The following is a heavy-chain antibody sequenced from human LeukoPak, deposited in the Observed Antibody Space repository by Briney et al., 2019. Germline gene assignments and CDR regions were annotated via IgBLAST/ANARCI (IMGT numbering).Heavy chain of an antibody. Sequence: SETLSLTCAVYGGSFSGYYWSWIRQPAGKGLEWIGRIYTSGSTNYNPSLKSRVTMSVDTSKNQFSLKLSSVTAADTAVYYCARSYGDHWYFDLWGRGTLVTVSS. CDR3: ARSYGDHWYFDL. CDR2: IYTSGST. J-gene: IGHJ2*01. V-gene: IGHV4-59*10. D-gene: IGHD4-17*01. CDR1: GGSFSGYY.